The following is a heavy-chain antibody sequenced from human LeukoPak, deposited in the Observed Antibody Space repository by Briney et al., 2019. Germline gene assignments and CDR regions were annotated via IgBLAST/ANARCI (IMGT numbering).Heavy chain of an antibody. Sequence: GGSLRLSCLTSGFKFSSYSMNWVRQAPGKRLEWVSSISPSGNYIHFADSVKGRFTVSRDNAHSTLYLQMSSLQVQDTALYYCVRDETGGEVYKYWGQGTLITVSS. CDR3: VRDETGGEVYKY. CDR2: ISPSGNYI. J-gene: IGHJ4*02. D-gene: IGHD2-21*01. V-gene: IGHV3-21*06. CDR1: GFKFSSYS.